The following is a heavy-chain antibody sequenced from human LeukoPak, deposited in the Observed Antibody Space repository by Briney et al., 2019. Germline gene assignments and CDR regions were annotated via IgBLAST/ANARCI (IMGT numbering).Heavy chain of an antibody. V-gene: IGHV3-53*01. CDR1: GFTVSSNH. CDR3: ARDVSISRYCSGGSCYAY. J-gene: IGHJ4*02. D-gene: IGHD2-15*01. Sequence: GGSLRLSCAASGFTVSSNHMSWVRQAPGKGLEWVSVIYSGGSTYYADSVKGRFTISRDNSKNTLYLQMNSLRAEDTAVYYCARDVSISRYCSGGSCYAYWGQGTLVTVSS. CDR2: IYSGGST.